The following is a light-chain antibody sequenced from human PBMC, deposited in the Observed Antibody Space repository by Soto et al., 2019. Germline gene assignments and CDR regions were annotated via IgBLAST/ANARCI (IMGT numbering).Light chain of an antibody. CDR3: QQLNIFPPLFT. CDR2: GAS. CDR1: QGIRSY. V-gene: IGKV1-9*01. Sequence: DIQLTQSPFFLSASVGDRVTITCRASQGIRSYLAWYQQRPGKAPELLIYGASTLRTGVASRFSGSGSGTEFTVTISILQPEYFATYFCQQLNIFPPLFTFGLWTKVDIK. J-gene: IGKJ3*01.